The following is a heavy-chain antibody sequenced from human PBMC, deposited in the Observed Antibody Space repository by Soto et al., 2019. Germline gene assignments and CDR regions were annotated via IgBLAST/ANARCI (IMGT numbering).Heavy chain of an antibody. Sequence: VASVKVSCKASGGTFSSYAISWVRQAPGQGLEWMGGIIPIFGTANYAQKFQGRVTITADESTSTAYMELSSLRSEDTAVYYCARFMVSSSNNWFDPWGQGTLVTVSS. CDR2: IIPIFGTA. V-gene: IGHV1-69*13. CDR1: GGTFSSYA. J-gene: IGHJ5*02. D-gene: IGHD6-6*01. CDR3: ARFMVSSSNNWFDP.